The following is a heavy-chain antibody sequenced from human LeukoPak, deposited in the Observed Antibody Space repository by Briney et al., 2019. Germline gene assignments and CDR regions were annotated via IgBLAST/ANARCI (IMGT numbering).Heavy chain of an antibody. CDR3: ARDAAYQQLVTKNFDY. CDR2: ISSSSSYI. J-gene: IGHJ4*02. D-gene: IGHD6-13*01. V-gene: IGHV3-21*01. CDR1: GFTFSSYS. Sequence: GGSLRLSCAASGFTFSSYSMNWVRQAPGKGLEWVSSISSSSSYIYYADSVKGRFAISRDNAKNSLYLQMNSLRAEDTAVYYCARDAAYQQLVTKNFDYWGQGTLVTVSS.